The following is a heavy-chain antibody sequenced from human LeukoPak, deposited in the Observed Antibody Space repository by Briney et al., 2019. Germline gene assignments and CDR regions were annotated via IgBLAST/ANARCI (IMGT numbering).Heavy chain of an antibody. CDR1: GFTFSSYS. Sequence: GGSLRLSCAASGFTFSSYSMNWVRQAPGKGLEWVSGIRGSGAITYYADSVKGRFTISRDNSKSTLFLHMNNLRAEDTAVYYCAKDRGSWFALFDSWGQGTLVTVSS. CDR2: IRGSGAIT. V-gene: IGHV3-23*01. D-gene: IGHD6-13*01. CDR3: AKDRGSWFALFDS. J-gene: IGHJ4*02.